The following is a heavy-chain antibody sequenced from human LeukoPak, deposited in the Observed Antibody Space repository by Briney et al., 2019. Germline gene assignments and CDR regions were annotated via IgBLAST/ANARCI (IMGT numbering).Heavy chain of an antibody. D-gene: IGHD6-13*01. CDR2: INPSVGST. V-gene: IGHV1-46*01. Sequence: ASVKVSCKASGYTFTSYYMHWVRQAPGQGLECMGIINPSVGSTSYPQKFQGRVTMTRDTSTSTVYMELSSLKSEDAAVYYCARGGDPSIPGGGTLNTLDYWGQGTLVTVSS. CDR3: ARGGDPSIPGGGTLNTLDY. CDR1: GYTFTSYY. J-gene: IGHJ4*02.